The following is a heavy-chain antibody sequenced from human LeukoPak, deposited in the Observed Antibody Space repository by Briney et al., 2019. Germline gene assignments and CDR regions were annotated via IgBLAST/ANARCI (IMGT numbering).Heavy chain of an antibody. D-gene: IGHD3-3*01. Sequence: TGGSLRLSCAASGFTFSSYNMNWVRQAPGKGLEWLSYISSSSSTINYADSVKGRFTISRDNAKNSLYLQMNSLRAEDTAVYYCARDFLEDSYWGQGTLVTVSS. V-gene: IGHV3-48*01. CDR3: ARDFLEDSY. CDR1: GFTFSSYN. J-gene: IGHJ4*02. CDR2: ISSSSSTI.